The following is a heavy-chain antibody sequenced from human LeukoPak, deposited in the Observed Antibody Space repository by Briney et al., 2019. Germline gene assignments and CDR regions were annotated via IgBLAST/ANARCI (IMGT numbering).Heavy chain of an antibody. CDR3: AKDRSVFGVPPLTFDP. CDR1: GFTFSSYG. CDR2: IRYDGSNK. V-gene: IGHV3-30*02. J-gene: IGHJ5*02. Sequence: GGSLRLSCAASGFTFSSYGMHWVRQAPGKGLEWVAFIRYDGSNKYYADSVKGRFTISRDNSKNTLYLQMNSLRAEDTAVYYCAKDRSVFGVPPLTFDPWGQGTLVTVSS. D-gene: IGHD3-3*01.